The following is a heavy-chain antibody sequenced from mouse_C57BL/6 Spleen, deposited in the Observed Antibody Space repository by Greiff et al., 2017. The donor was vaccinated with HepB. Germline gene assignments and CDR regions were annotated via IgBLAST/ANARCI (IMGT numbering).Heavy chain of an antibody. CDR3: GGGGSSSFYWYFDV. D-gene: IGHD1-1*01. CDR1: GYTFTSYW. V-gene: IGHV1-64*01. J-gene: IGHJ1*03. Sequence: QVQLQQPGAELVKPGASVKLSCKASGYTFTSYWMHWVKQRPGQGLEWIGMIHPNSGSTNYNEKFKSKATLTVDKSSSTAYMQLSSLTSEDSAVYYGGGGGSSSFYWYFDVWGTGTTVTVSS. CDR2: IHPNSGST.